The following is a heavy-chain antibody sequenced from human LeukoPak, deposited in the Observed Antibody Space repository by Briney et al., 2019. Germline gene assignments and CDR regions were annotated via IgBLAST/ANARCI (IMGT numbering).Heavy chain of an antibody. CDR2: IYYSGST. CDR3: ASSVGDYGWFDP. Sequence: SETLSLTCTVSGGSISGYYWSWIRQPPGKGLEWIGYIYYSGSTNYNPSLKSRVTISVDTSKNQFSLKLSSVTAADTAVYYCASSVGDYGWFDPWGQGTLVTVSS. J-gene: IGHJ5*02. V-gene: IGHV4-59*08. D-gene: IGHD4-17*01. CDR1: GGSISGYY.